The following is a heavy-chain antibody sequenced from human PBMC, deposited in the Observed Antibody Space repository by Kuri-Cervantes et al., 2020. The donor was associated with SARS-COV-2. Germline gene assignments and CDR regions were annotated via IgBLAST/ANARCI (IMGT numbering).Heavy chain of an antibody. CDR1: GFTFSSYG. CDR2: IWYDGSNK. V-gene: IGHV3-33*08. J-gene: IGHJ4*02. Sequence: GESLKISCAAPGFTFSSYGMHWVRQAPGKGLEWVAVIWYDGSNKYYADSVKGRFTISRDNSKNTLYLQMNSLRAEDTAVYYCARDGLNYDFWSEYYFDYWGQGTLVTVSS. CDR3: ARDGLNYDFWSEYYFDY. D-gene: IGHD3-3*01.